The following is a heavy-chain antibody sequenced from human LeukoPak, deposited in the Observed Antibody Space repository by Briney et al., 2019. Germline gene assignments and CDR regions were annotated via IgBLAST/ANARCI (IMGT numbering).Heavy chain of an antibody. CDR3: ARGRAGNYYNHNDY. V-gene: IGHV3-74*01. Sequence: GGSLRLSCAASGFTFTSYAMSWVRQAPGKGLVWVSRISGDGSITAYADSVKGRFTISRDNAKNTLYLQMNSLRAEDTAVYYCARGRAGNYYNHNDYWGQGTLVTVSS. D-gene: IGHD3-10*01. J-gene: IGHJ4*01. CDR1: GFTFTSYA. CDR2: ISGDGSIT.